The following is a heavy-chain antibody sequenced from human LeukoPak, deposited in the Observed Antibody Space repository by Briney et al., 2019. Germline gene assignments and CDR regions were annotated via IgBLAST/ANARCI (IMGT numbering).Heavy chain of an antibody. Sequence: GGPLRLPCAPSRFTFSNYWMQWVRQCPGKGRVWVSRINTDASTTTYADSVKGRFTISRDNAKNTMYLQMHSLRVEDTAVYYCARDSGHGLDYWGQGPLVTVSS. D-gene: IGHD2-8*01. CDR1: RFTFSNYW. CDR2: INTDASTT. CDR3: ARDSGHGLDY. V-gene: IGHV3-74*01. J-gene: IGHJ4*02.